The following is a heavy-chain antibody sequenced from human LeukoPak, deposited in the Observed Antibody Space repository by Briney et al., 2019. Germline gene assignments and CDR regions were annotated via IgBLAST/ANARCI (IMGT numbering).Heavy chain of an antibody. V-gene: IGHV3-23*01. J-gene: IGHJ4*02. D-gene: IGHD5-12*01. Sequence: GGSLRLSCAASGFTFSSYAMSWVRQAPGKGLEWVSAISGSGGSTYYADSVKGRFTISRDNSKNTLHLQMDSLRAEDTAVYHCAKNLDGVATYFDYWGQGTLVTVSS. CDR1: GFTFSSYA. CDR2: ISGSGGST. CDR3: AKNLDGVATYFDY.